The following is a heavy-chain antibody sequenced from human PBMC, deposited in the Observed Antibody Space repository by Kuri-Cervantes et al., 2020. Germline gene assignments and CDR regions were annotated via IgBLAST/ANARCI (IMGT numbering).Heavy chain of an antibody. CDR2: INHSGST. CDR1: GGSFSGYY. J-gene: IGHJ4*02. V-gene: IGHV4-34*01. Sequence: SETLSLTCAVYGGSFSGYYWSWIRQPPGKGLEWIGEINHSGSTNYNPSLKSRVTISADTSKNQFSLKLSSVTAADTAVYYCAGTTVTTKVLDYWGQGTLVTVSS. CDR3: AGTTVTTKVLDY. D-gene: IGHD4-17*01.